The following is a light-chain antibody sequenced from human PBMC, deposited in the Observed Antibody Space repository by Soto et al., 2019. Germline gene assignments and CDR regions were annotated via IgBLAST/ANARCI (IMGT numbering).Light chain of an antibody. Sequence: QSALTQPPSASGSPGQSVAISCTGTSSDVGGYNYVSWYQQHPGKAPKLMIYEVNKRPSGVSNRFSGSKSGNTASLTISGLQPEDEAHYYCCSYVGSDTYVIFGGGTKLTVL. J-gene: IGLJ2*01. V-gene: IGLV2-8*01. CDR3: CSYVGSDTYVI. CDR2: EVN. CDR1: SSDVGGYNY.